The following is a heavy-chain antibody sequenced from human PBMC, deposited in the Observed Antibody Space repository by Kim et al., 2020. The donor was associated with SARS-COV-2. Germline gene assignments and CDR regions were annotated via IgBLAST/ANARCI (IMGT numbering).Heavy chain of an antibody. Sequence: ASVKVSCKASGYTFTSYGISWVRQAPGQGLEWMGWISAYNGNTNYAQKLQGRVTMTTDTSTSTAYMELRSLRSDDTAVYYCASGMITFGGVIVDPFDYWGQGTLVTVSS. CDR1: GYTFTSYG. J-gene: IGHJ4*02. CDR2: ISAYNGNT. CDR3: ASGMITFGGVIVDPFDY. D-gene: IGHD3-16*02. V-gene: IGHV1-18*01.